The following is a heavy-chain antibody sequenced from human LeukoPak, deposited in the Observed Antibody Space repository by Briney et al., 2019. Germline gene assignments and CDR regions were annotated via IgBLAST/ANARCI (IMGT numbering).Heavy chain of an antibody. CDR2: IIPIFGTA. CDR1: GGTFISYA. CDR3: ARGRKTGTRVAVDI. Sequence: SVKVSCKASGGTFISYAISWVRQAPGQGLEWMGRIIPIFGTANYAQKFQGRVTMTRNTSISTAYKELSSLRSEDTAVYYCARGRKTGTRVAVDIWGQGTMVTVSS. J-gene: IGHJ3*02. V-gene: IGHV1-69*05.